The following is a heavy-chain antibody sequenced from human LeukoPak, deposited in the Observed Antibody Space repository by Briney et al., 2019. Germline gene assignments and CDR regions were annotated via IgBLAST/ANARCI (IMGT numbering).Heavy chain of an antibody. J-gene: IGHJ6*02. CDR3: ARDGYCSSTSCYEAGGYYYYGMDV. CDR1: GYTFPRYG. Sequence: GASVKVSCKASGYTFPRYGISWVRQAPGQGLEWMGWISAYNGNTNYAQKLQGRVTMTTDTSTSTAYMELRSLRSDDTAVYYCARDGYCSSTSCYEAGGYYYYGMDVWGQGTTVTVSS. CDR2: ISAYNGNT. V-gene: IGHV1-18*01. D-gene: IGHD2-2*03.